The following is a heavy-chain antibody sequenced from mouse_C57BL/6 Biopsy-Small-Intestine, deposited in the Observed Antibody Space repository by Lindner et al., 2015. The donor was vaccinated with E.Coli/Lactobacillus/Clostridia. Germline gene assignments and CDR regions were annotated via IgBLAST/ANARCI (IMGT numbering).Heavy chain of an antibody. D-gene: IGHD3-2*01. Sequence: VKVSCKASGYTFTRYVMNWVRQAPGQGLEWMGWIDTNTGNPTYAQGFTGRFVFSLDTSVSTAYLQISSLKAEDTAVYYCARETEGFGDLSPDYWGQGTLVTVSS. V-gene: IGHV9-3*02. CDR3: ARETEGFGDLSPDY. CDR2: IDTNTGNP. J-gene: IGHJ4*01. CDR1: GYTFTRYV.